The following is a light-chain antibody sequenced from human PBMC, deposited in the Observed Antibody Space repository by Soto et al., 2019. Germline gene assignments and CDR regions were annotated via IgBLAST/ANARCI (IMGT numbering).Light chain of an antibody. CDR2: DAS. CDR1: QSISSW. V-gene: IGKV1-5*01. J-gene: IGKJ1*01. Sequence: DIQMTQSPSTLSASVGDRVTITCRASQSISSWLAWYQQKPGKAPKLLIYDASSLESGVPSRFSGSGSGTEFTLTISSLQHDDFASYYCQQCSPPKTFGQGTKVEIK. CDR3: QQCSPPKT.